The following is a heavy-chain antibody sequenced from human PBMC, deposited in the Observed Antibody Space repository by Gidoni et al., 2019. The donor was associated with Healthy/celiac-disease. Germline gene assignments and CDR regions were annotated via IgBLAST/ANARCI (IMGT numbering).Heavy chain of an antibody. Sequence: QVQLVESGGGVVQPGRSLRLSCAASGFTFSSYAMHGVRQAAGKGLEWVAFLSYDGSNKYYADSVKGRFTISRYNSKNTLYLQMNSLRAEDTAVYYCARERTRNFDYWGQGTLVTVSS. CDR2: LSYDGSNK. CDR1: GFTFSSYA. J-gene: IGHJ4*02. D-gene: IGHD1-1*01. V-gene: IGHV3-30-3*01. CDR3: ARERTRNFDY.